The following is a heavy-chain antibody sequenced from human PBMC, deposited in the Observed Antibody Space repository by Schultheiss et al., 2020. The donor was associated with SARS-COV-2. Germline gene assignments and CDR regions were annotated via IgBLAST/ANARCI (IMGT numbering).Heavy chain of an antibody. V-gene: IGHV3-30-3*01. CDR2: ISYDGSNK. CDR3: ARDERAAIGRWFDP. D-gene: IGHD2-2*02. CDR1: GFTFSSYE. J-gene: IGHJ5*02. Sequence: GGSLRLSCAASGFTFSSYEMHWVRQAPGKGLEWVAVISYDGSNKYYADSVKGRFTISRDNSKNTLYLQMNSLRAEDTAVYYCARDERAAIGRWFDPWGQGTLVTVSS.